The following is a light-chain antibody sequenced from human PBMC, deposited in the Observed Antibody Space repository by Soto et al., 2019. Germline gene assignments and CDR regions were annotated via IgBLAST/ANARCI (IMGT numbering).Light chain of an antibody. CDR2: LGS. CDR1: QSLLHSNGYNY. J-gene: IGKJ2*01. CDR3: MQALQTNT. Sequence: DIVMTQSPLSLPVTPGEPASISCRSSQSLLHSNGYNYLDWYLQKPGQSPQLLIYLGSNRASGVPDRFSGSGSGTDFTLKISRVEAEDVGVYYCMQALQTNTCGQGTKLEIK. V-gene: IGKV2-28*01.